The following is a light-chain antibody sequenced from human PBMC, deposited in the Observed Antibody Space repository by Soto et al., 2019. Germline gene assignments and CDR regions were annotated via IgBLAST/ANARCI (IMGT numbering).Light chain of an antibody. J-gene: IGLJ1*01. V-gene: IGLV2-14*01. Sequence: QSALTQPASVSGSTGQSITISCTGTSSDVGGYNYVSWYQQHPGKAPKLMIYDVSNRHSGVSNRFSGSKSGNTASLTISGLQAEDEADYYCSSYTSSSTLLYVFGTGTKLTVL. CDR2: DVS. CDR1: SSDVGGYNY. CDR3: SSYTSSSTLLYV.